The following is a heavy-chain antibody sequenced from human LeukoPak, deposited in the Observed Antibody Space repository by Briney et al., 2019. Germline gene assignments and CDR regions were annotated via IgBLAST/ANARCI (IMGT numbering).Heavy chain of an antibody. D-gene: IGHD2/OR15-2a*01. CDR1: GFTFSSYW. V-gene: IGHV3-7*02. CDR2: IKQDGSEK. Sequence: PGGSLRLSCAASGFTFSSYWMNWVRQAPGKGLEWVANIKQDGSEKYYVDSVKGRFTISRDNAKNSLYLQMYSLRAEDTAVYYCASPGGYYFEAFDIWGQGTKVTVSS. J-gene: IGHJ3*02. CDR3: ASPGGYYFEAFDI.